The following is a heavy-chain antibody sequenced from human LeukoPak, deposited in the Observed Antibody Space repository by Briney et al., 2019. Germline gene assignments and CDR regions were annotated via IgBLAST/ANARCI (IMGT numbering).Heavy chain of an antibody. J-gene: IGHJ3*02. CDR2: INPNSGGT. V-gene: IGHV1-2*02. D-gene: IGHD3-10*01. CDR1: GYTFTGYY. CDR3: ASGYYGSGSYFAGNAFDI. Sequence: ASVKVSCKASGYTFTGYYLHWVRQAPGQGLEWMGWINPNSGGTNYAQKFQGRVTMTRDTSISTAYMELSRLRSDDTAVYYCASGYYGSGSYFAGNAFDIWGQGTMVTVS.